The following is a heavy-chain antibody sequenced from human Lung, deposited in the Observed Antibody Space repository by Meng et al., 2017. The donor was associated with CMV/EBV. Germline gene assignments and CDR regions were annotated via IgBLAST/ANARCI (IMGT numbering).Heavy chain of an antibody. D-gene: IGHD2/OR15-2a*01. CDR1: GFTFSRYI. CDR3: TRDVSPRSSAYFTIYYFYALAV. J-gene: IGHJ6*01. Sequence: ESLNTSCAALGFTFSRYIMNWLGQAPRKGVEWVASISSSGTYIYYTDSVKGRFTISRDNAQNSVYLQMNRLSAEDTAVYSCTRDVSPRSSAYFTIYYFYALAVWGRRNTV. CDR2: ISSSGTYI. V-gene: IGHV3-21*01.